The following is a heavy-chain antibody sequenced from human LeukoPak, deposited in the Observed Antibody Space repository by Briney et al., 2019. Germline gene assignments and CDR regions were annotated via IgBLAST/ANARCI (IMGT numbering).Heavy chain of an antibody. J-gene: IGHJ4*02. CDR2: ISWDGGST. D-gene: IGHD1-26*01. V-gene: IGHV3-43*01. Sequence: PGGSLRLSCAASGFTFDDYTMHWVCQTPGKGLEWVSLISWDGGSTYYADSVKGRFTISRDNSKNPLYLQMNSLRTEDTALYYCAKGHIVGAITEFDYWGQGTLVTVSS. CDR3: AKGHIVGAITEFDY. CDR1: GFTFDDYT.